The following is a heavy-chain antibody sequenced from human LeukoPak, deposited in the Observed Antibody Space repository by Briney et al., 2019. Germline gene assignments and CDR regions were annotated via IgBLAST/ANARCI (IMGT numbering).Heavy chain of an antibody. V-gene: IGHV5-51*01. CDR2: IYPGDSDT. J-gene: IGHJ4*02. Sequence: GESLKIPCKGSGYSFTSYWIGWVRQMPGKGLEWMGIIYPGDSDTRYSPSFQGQVTISADKSISTAYLQWSSLKASDTAMYYCARHPLSYYDILTGYFTYYFDYWGQGTLVTVSS. D-gene: IGHD3-9*01. CDR1: GYSFTSYW. CDR3: ARHPLSYYDILTGYFTYYFDY.